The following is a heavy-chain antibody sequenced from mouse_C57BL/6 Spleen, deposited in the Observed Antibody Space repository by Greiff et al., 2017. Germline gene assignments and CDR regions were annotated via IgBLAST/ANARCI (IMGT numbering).Heavy chain of an antibody. CDR2: IWTGGGT. D-gene: IGHD4-1*01. CDR1: GFSLTSYA. CDR3: ARGLGRDYAMDY. V-gene: IGHV2-9-1*01. Sequence: VKLVESGPGLVAPSQSLSITCTASGFSLTSYAISWVRQPPGKGLEWLGVIWTGGGTNNNSALKSRLSISTDNSKSQVFVKMNSLQTDDTARYYCARGLGRDYAMDYWGQGTSVADSS. J-gene: IGHJ4*01.